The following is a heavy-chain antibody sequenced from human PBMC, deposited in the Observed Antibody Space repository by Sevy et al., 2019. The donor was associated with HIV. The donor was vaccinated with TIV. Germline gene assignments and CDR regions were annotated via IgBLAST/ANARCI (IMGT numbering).Heavy chain of an antibody. CDR2: ISSYGSDD. D-gene: IGHD6-19*01. CDR1: GFTFSNYA. V-gene: IGHV3-30*04. Sequence: GGSLRLSCAASGFTFSNYAMHWVRQAPGKGLEWVTLISSYGSDDYYADSVKGRFTISRDNSKNMVYLQMNSLRAEDTAVYYCARNVLVVAGSYGMDVWGQGTTVTVSS. CDR3: ARNVLVVAGSYGMDV. J-gene: IGHJ6*02.